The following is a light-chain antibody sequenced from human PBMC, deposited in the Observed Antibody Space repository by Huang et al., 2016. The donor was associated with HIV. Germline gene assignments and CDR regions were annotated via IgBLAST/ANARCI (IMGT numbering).Light chain of an antibody. J-gene: IGKJ4*01. Sequence: EIVMTQSPATLSVSPGERATLSCRASQSVRSNLAWYQQNPGQAPRLLIYGASTRATGVPARFSGSGSGTEFTLTISSLQSEDFAVYYCQQYNDGPLTFGGGTKVEIK. CDR3: QQYNDGPLT. CDR2: GAS. V-gene: IGKV3-15*01. CDR1: QSVRSN.